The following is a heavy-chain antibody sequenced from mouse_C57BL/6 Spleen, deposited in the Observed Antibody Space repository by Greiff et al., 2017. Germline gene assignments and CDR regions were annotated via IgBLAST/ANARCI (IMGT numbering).Heavy chain of an antibody. D-gene: IGHD2-4*01. V-gene: IGHV5-6*01. J-gene: IGHJ2*01. Sequence: VQLQQSGGDLVKPGGSLKLSCAASGFTFSSYGMSWVRQTPDKRLEWVATISSGGSYTYYPDSVKGRFTISRDNAKNTLYLQMSSLKSEDTAMYYCARHEDYDYDPFDYWGQGTTLTVSS. CDR1: GFTFSSYG. CDR3: ARHEDYDYDPFDY. CDR2: ISSGGSYT.